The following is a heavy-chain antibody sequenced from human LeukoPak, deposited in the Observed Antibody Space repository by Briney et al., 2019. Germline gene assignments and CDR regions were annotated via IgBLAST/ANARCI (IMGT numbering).Heavy chain of an antibody. D-gene: IGHD3-9*01. V-gene: IGHV3-21*01. CDR1: GFTFSSYS. Sequence: PGGSLRLSCAASGFTFSSYSMNWVRQAPGKGLEWVSSISSSSSYIYYADSVKGRFTISRDNAKNSLYLQMNSLRDEDTAVYYCARGVKYYDILTGRPDWFDPWGQGTLVTVSS. CDR3: ARGVKYYDILTGRPDWFDP. J-gene: IGHJ5*02. CDR2: ISSSSSYI.